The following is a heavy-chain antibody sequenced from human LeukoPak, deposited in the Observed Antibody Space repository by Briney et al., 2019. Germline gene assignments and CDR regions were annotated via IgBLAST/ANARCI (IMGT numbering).Heavy chain of an antibody. CDR3: ASRPYYGSGSYYNYFDY. D-gene: IGHD3-10*01. V-gene: IGHV4-38-2*02. CDR2: IYHSGST. CDR1: GYSISSGYY. J-gene: IGHJ4*02. Sequence: SETLSLTCTVSGYSISSGYYWGWIRQPPGKGLEWIGSIYHSGSTYYNPSLKSRVTISVDTSKNQFSLKLSSVTAADTAVYYCASRPYYGSGSYYNYFDYWGQGTLVTVSS.